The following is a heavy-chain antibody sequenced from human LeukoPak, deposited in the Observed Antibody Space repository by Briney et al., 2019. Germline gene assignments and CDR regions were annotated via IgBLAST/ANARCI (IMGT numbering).Heavy chain of an antibody. D-gene: IGHD6-19*01. Sequence: GGSLRLSCAASGFTFSSYAMSWVRQAPGKGLEWVSAISGSGGSTYYADSVKGRFTISRDNSKNTLYLQMNSLRAEDTAVYYCAKEGLYSSGWCLRASHLDYWGQGTLVTVSS. J-gene: IGHJ4*02. CDR3: AKEGLYSSGWCLRASHLDY. CDR2: ISGSGGST. V-gene: IGHV3-23*01. CDR1: GFTFSSYA.